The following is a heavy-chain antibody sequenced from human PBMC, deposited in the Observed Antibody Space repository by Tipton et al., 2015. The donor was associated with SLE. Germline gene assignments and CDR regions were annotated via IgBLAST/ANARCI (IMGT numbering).Heavy chain of an antibody. D-gene: IGHD1/OR15-1a*01. CDR3: VRVPPRINKAFDI. Sequence: GSLRLSCSASGFTFSSYAMHWVRQAPGKGLEYVSAISSNGGSTYYADSVKGRFTISRDNSKNTLYLQMSSLRAEDTAVYYCVRVPPRINKAFDIWGQGTMVTVSS. V-gene: IGHV3-64D*06. CDR2: ISSNGGST. CDR1: GFTFSSYA. J-gene: IGHJ3*02.